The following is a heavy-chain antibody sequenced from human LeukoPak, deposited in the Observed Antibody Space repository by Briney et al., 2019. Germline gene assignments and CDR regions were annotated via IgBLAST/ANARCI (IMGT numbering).Heavy chain of an antibody. D-gene: IGHD3-10*01. Sequence: SQTLSLACTVSGASISSGDHYWNWIRQPLGKGLEWIGYMYYSGSAYYNPSLKGRVTMSVDTSKNQFSLQLSSVTAADTAVYYCARVLSGSESLYYFDYWGQGALVTVSS. V-gene: IGHV4-30-4*01. J-gene: IGHJ4*02. CDR1: GASISSGDHY. CDR3: ARVLSGSESLYYFDY. CDR2: MYYSGSA.